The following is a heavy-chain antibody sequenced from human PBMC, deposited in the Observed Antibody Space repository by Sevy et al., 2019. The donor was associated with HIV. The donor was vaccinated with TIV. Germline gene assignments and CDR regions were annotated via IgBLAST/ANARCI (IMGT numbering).Heavy chain of an antibody. CDR2: ISSSSSYI. J-gene: IGHJ3*02. V-gene: IGHV3-21*01. D-gene: IGHD3-16*01. CDR1: GFTFSSYS. CDR3: ARITLGSTGDAFDI. Sequence: GGCLRLSCAASGFTFSSYSMNWVRQAPGKGLEWVSSISSSSSYIYYADSVKGRFTISRDNAKNSLYLQMNSLRAEDTAVYYCARITLGSTGDAFDIWGQGTMVTVSS.